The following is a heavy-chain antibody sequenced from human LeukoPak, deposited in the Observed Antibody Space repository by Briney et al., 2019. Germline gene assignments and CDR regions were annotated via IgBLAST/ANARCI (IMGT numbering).Heavy chain of an antibody. J-gene: IGHJ4*02. Sequence: PSETLSLTCAVYGGSFSGYYWSWIRQPPGKGLEWIGEINHSGSTNYNPSLKSRVTISVDTSKNQFSLKLSSVTAADTAVHYCARGSGRGYSYGIFDYWGQGTLVTVSS. CDR1: GGSFSGYY. D-gene: IGHD5-18*01. CDR3: ARGSGRGYSYGIFDY. CDR2: INHSGST. V-gene: IGHV4-34*01.